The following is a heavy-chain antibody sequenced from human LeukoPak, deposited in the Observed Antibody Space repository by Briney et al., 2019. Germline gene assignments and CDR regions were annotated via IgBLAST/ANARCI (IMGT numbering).Heavy chain of an antibody. CDR2: ISGSGGST. CDR1: GFTFSSYA. D-gene: IGHD7-27*01. V-gene: IGHV3-23*01. CDR3: AKGSRKLGADYYMDV. J-gene: IGHJ6*03. Sequence: GESLRLSCAASGFTFSSYAMSWVRQAPGKGLEWVSAISGSGGSTYYADSVKGRFTISRDNSKNTLYLQMNSLRAEDTAVYYCAKGSRKLGADYYMDVWGKGPRSPSP.